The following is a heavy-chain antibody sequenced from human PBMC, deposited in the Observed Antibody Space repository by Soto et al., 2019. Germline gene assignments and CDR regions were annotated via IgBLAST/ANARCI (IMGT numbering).Heavy chain of an antibody. D-gene: IGHD2-15*01. CDR1: VGAFSGYA. J-gene: IGHJ4*02. Sequence: SSLKVDRKTAVGAFSGYASSWVRQDTGQGLEWMGGIIPIFGTANYAQKFQGRVTITADESTSTAYMELSSLRSEDTAVYYCASQYCSGGSCYPYFDYWGQGTLVTLHS. V-gene: IGHV1-69*13. CDR3: ASQYCSGGSCYPYFDY. CDR2: IIPIFGTA.